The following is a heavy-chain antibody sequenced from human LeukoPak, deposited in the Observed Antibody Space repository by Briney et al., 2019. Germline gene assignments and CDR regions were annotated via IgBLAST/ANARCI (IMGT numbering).Heavy chain of an antibody. CDR3: AVTIKDIVVVVATYSMDV. CDR2: IIPIFGTA. Sequence: ASVKVSCKASEGTFSSYAISWVRQAPGQGLEWMGGIIPIFGTANYAQKFQGRVTITADESMSTAYMELSSLRSEDTAVYYCAVTIKDIVVVVATYSMDVWGQGTTVTVSS. D-gene: IGHD2-15*01. CDR1: EGTFSSYA. V-gene: IGHV1-69*13. J-gene: IGHJ6*02.